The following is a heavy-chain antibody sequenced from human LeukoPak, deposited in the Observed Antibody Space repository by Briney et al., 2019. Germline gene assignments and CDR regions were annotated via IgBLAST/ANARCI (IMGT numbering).Heavy chain of an antibody. CDR2: ISGSGGST. CDR3: AKAPYGSGSSKRYFDY. CDR1: GFTFSSYA. D-gene: IGHD3-10*01. J-gene: IGHJ4*02. V-gene: IGHV3-23*01. Sequence: GASLRLSCAASGFTFSSYAMSWVRQAPGKGLEWVSAISGSGGSTYYADSVKGRFTISRDNSKNTLYLQMNSLRAEDTAVYYRAKAPYGSGSSKRYFDYWGQGTLVTVSS.